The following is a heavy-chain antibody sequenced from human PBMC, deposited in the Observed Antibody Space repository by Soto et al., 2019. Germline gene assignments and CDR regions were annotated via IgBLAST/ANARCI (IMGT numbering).Heavy chain of an antibody. Sequence: ASVKVSCKASGYTFTGYYMHWVRQAPGQGLERMGWINPDSGGTNYAQKFQGRVTMTRDTSISTAYMELSRLRSYDTAVYDCARETPAYTSSSDYDHCSQGTLGTVS. CDR3: ARETPAYTSSSDYDH. CDR1: GYTFTGYY. D-gene: IGHD6-6*01. CDR2: INPDSGGT. V-gene: IGHV1-2*02. J-gene: IGHJ4*02.